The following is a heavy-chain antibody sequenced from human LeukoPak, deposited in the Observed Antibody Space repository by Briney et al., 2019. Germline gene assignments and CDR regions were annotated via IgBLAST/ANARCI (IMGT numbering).Heavy chain of an antibody. V-gene: IGHV1-18*01. CDR1: GYTFTSYG. CDR2: ISAYNGNT. J-gene: IGHJ6*03. CDR3: ARQGPPAFYYYMDV. Sequence: ASVKVSCRASGYTFTSYGISWVRQAPGQGLEWMGWISAYNGNTNYAQKLQGRVTMTTDTSTSTAYMELRSLRSDDTAVYYCARQGPPAFYYYMDVWGKGTTVTVSS. D-gene: IGHD2-15*01.